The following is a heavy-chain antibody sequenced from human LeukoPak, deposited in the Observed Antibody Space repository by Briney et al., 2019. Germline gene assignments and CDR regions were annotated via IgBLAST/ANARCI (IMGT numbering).Heavy chain of an antibody. CDR1: GFXFSNYA. CDR2: INSDGRTT. V-gene: IGHV3-74*01. D-gene: IGHD3-9*01. J-gene: IGHJ2*01. CDR3: ARSPENYDVLTGYYGWYFDL. Sequence: GRSLRLSCAASGFXFSNYAIYWVRQAPGKGLEWVSRINSDGRTTNYADSVKGRFTISRDNAKNTLYLQMKSLRAEDTAVYYCARSPENYDVLTGYYGWYFDLWGRGTLVTVSS.